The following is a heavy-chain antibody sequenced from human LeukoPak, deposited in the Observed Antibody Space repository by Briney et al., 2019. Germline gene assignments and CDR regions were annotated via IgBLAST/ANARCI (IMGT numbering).Heavy chain of an antibody. CDR2: IYYSGST. CDR1: GGSISSSSYY. Sequence: SETLSLTCTVSGGSISSSSYYWGWIRQPPGKGLEWIGSIYYSGSTNYNPSLKSRVTISVDTSKNQFSLKLSSVTAADTAVYYCAREDYDSSGPFDYWGQGTLVTVSS. CDR3: AREDYDSSGPFDY. V-gene: IGHV4-39*07. D-gene: IGHD3-22*01. J-gene: IGHJ4*02.